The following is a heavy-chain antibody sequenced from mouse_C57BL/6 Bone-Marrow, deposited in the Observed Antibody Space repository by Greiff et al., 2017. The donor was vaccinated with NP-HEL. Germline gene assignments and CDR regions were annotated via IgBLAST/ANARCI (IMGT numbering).Heavy chain of an antibody. J-gene: IGHJ4*01. CDR1: GFSLTSYG. CDR2: IWRGGST. CDR3: AKNQEKWLLRGYAMDY. V-gene: IGHV2-5*01. D-gene: IGHD2-3*01. Sequence: VKLMESGPGLVQPSQSLSITCTVSGFSLTSYGVHWVRQSPGKGLEWLGVIWRGGSTDYNAAFMSRLSITKDNSKSQVFFKMNSLQADDTAIYYCAKNQEKWLLRGYAMDYWGQGTSFTVSS.